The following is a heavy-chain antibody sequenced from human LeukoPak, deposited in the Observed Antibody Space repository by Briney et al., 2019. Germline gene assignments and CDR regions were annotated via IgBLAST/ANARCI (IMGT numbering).Heavy chain of an antibody. V-gene: IGHV6-1*01. CDR3: AHLRTGTSDVFDI. CDR2: TFYRSTWNN. J-gene: IGHJ3*02. Sequence: SQTLSLTCAISGDTVSSKRAAWNWIRPSPLRGIEWLGRTFYRSTWNNDYAVSVRGRITIKPDTSKNQFSLQLNSVTPEDTAVYYCAHLRTGTSDVFDIWGQGTKVTVSS. CDR1: GDTVSSKRAA. D-gene: IGHD2-8*02.